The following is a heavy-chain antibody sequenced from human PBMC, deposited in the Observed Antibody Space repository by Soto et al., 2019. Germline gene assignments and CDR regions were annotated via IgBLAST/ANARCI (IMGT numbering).Heavy chain of an antibody. J-gene: IGHJ5*02. V-gene: IGHV1-46*03. D-gene: IGHD2-21*01. CDR2: INPSGGST. CDR3: ATAYCGGDCYSKFDP. CDR1: GYTFTSYY. Sequence: QVQLVQSGAEVKKPGASVKVSCKASGYTFTSYYMHWVQQAPGQGLEWMGIINPSGGSTSYAQKFQGRVTMTRDTSTSTVYMELSSLRSEDTAVYYCATAYCGGDCYSKFDPWGQGTLVTVSS.